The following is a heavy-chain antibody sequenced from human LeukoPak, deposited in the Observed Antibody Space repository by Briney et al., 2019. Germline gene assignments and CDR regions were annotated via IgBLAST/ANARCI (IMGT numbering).Heavy chain of an antibody. V-gene: IGHV4-34*01. D-gene: IGHD3-16*01. J-gene: IGHJ6*02. CDR1: VGSFSYYS. Sequence: PSETLSLTCAVYVGSFSYYSWSRVPPPPGRGLEWIAEISHTGNNNHNPSLKTRVTMSVDTSKNQFSLKLSTVTAADTAVYYCARGPHGDYYSYYGMDVWGQGTAVTVSS. CDR2: ISHTGNN. CDR3: ARGPHGDYYSYYGMDV.